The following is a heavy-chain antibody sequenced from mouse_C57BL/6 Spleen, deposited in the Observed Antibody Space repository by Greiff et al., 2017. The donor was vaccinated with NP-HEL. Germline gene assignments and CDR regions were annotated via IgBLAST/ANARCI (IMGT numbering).Heavy chain of an antibody. CDR2: INPGSGGT. CDR1: GYAFTNYL. CDR3: ARTTTVVARYWYVDV. V-gene: IGHV1-54*01. Sequence: VQLQQSGAELVRPGTSVKVSCKASGYAFTNYLIEWVKQRPGQGLEWIGVINPGSGGTNYNEKFKGKATLTADKSSSTAYMQLSSLTSEDSAVYFCARTTTVVARYWYVDVWGTGTTVTVSS. D-gene: IGHD1-1*01. J-gene: IGHJ1*03.